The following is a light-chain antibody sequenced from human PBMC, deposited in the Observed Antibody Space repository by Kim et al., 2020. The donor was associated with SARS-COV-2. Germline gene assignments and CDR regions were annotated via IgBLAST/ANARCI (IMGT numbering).Light chain of an antibody. CDR3: QQYGSSPYT. V-gene: IGKV3-20*01. J-gene: IGKJ2*01. Sequence: WSPGERPTLSCRASQSVDSNYLAWFQQKPGQAPRLLIYVASSRATGIPDRFSGSGSGTDFTLTINRLEPEDFAVYYCQQYGSSPYTFGQGTKLEI. CDR2: VAS. CDR1: QSVDSNY.